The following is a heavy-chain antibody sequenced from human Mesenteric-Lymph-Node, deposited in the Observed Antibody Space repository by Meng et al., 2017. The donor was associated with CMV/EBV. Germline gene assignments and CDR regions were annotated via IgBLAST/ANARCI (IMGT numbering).Heavy chain of an antibody. D-gene: IGHD3-3*01. CDR1: GFAFVSYW. CDR3: AAISYYDFWSGAPPPY. V-gene: IGHV3-74*01. J-gene: IGHJ4*02. Sequence: GFAFVSYWLHWVRQAPGKGLVWVSRINSDGSSTSYADSVKGRFTISRDNAKNTLYLQMNSLRAEDTAVYYCAAISYYDFWSGAPPPYWGQGTQVTVSS. CDR2: INSDGSST.